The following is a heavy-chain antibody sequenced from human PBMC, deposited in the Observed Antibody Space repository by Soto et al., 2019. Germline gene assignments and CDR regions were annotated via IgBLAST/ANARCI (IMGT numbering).Heavy chain of an antibody. CDR3: ATSKGAKYYDFWSGYPPHWFDP. Sequence: GASVKVSCKVSGYTLTELSMHWVRQAPGKGLEWMGGFDPEDGETIYAQKFQGRVTMAEDTSTDTAYMELSSLRSEDTAVYYCATSKGAKYYDFWSGYPPHWFDPWGQGTLVTVPQ. CDR1: GYTLTELS. J-gene: IGHJ5*02. D-gene: IGHD3-3*01. V-gene: IGHV1-24*01. CDR2: FDPEDGET.